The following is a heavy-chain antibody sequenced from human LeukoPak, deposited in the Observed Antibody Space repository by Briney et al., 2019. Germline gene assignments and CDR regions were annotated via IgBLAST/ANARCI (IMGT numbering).Heavy chain of an antibody. CDR1: GFTFSSYD. D-gene: IGHD2-2*01. V-gene: IGHV3-30*02. CDR3: AKGSGIVVVPAAMAEDVDY. J-gene: IGHJ4*02. Sequence: GGTLSLSCAASGFTFSSYDMHWIRQAPGKGLEWVAFIRYDGSNNYYADSVNRRFTISRDNSKSTLYLQMSSLRAEDTAVYYCAKGSGIVVVPAAMAEDVDYWGQGTLVTVSS. CDR2: IRYDGSNN.